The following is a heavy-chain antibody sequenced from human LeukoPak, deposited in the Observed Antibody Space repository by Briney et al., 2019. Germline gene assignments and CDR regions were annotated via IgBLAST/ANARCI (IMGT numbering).Heavy chain of an antibody. CDR3: PRSGWPDEYFQH. CDR1: GFTFSSYA. J-gene: IGHJ1*01. V-gene: IGHV3-30-3*01. CDR2: ISYDGSNK. Sequence: PERSLRLSCAASGFTFSSYAMHWVRQAPGKGLEWVAVISYDGSNKYYADSVKGRFTISRDNSKNTLYLQMNSLRAEDTAVYYCPRSGWPDEYFQHWGQGTLVTVSS. D-gene: IGHD6-19*01.